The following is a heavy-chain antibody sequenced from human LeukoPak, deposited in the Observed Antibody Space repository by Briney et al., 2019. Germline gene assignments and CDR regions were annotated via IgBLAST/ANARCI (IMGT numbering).Heavy chain of an antibody. CDR1: GFTFNNYA. D-gene: IGHD4-17*01. CDR2: IRGSGGTT. CDR3: ARDPNGDYIGAFDFQR. Sequence: PGGSLRLSXAASGFTFNNYAMMWIRQAPGKGLEWVSAIRGSGGTTFYADSVKGRFTISRDNLRNTLYLQMNSLRADDTAVYYCARDPNGDYIGAFDFQRWGQGTQVTVSS. J-gene: IGHJ1*01. V-gene: IGHV3-23*01.